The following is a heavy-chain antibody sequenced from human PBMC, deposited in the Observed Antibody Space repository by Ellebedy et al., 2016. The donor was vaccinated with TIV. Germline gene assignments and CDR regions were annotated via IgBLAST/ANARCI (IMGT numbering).Heavy chain of an antibody. Sequence: PGGSLRLSCVASGFTFSSYAMSWVRQAPGKGLDWVSAISGTGSSTTHYADSVTGRFTISRDNSKNTLFLQMNSLRAEDTAVYYCAKDLYGDYLMDVWGKGTTVTVSS. V-gene: IGHV3-23*01. CDR3: AKDLYGDYLMDV. J-gene: IGHJ6*03. D-gene: IGHD4-17*01. CDR2: ISGTGSSTT. CDR1: GFTFSSYA.